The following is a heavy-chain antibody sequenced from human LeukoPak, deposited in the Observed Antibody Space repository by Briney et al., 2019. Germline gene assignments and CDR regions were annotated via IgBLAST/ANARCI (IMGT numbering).Heavy chain of an antibody. CDR2: INPSGGNT. V-gene: IGHV1-46*04. CDR1: GYTFSRYY. J-gene: IGHJ3*01. Sequence: GASVKVSCKASGYTFSRYYLHWVRQAPGQELEWMGIINPSGGNTNYAQKLQGRVTMTRDTSTSTVYMELSSLRSEDTAVYYCARDWNWGSSDVFDVWGQGTMVTVSS. D-gene: IGHD7-27*01. CDR3: ARDWNWGSSDVFDV.